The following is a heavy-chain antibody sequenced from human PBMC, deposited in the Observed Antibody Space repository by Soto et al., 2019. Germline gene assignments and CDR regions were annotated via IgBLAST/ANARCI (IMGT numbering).Heavy chain of an antibody. D-gene: IGHD4-17*01. Sequence: VAVISYDGSNKYYADSVKGRFTISRDNSKNTLYLQMNSLRAEDTAVYYCAKDTRRDDYGDYRWFDPWGQGTLVTVSS. CDR2: ISYDGSNK. CDR3: AKDTRRDDYGDYRWFDP. V-gene: IGHV3-30*18. J-gene: IGHJ5*02.